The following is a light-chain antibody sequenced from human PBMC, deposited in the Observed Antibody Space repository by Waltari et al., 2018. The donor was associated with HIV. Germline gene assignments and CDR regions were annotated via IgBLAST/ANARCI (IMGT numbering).Light chain of an antibody. J-gene: IGLJ3*02. CDR1: SSDVGGYTY. CDR2: EVS. Sequence: QSALTQPPSASGSPGQSVTISCPGTSSDVGGYTYVSWYQQHPGKAPKLMIYEVSKRPSGVPDRFSGSKSGNTASLTVSGLQAEDEADYYCSSYAGSNRVFGGGTKLTVL. CDR3: SSYAGSNRV. V-gene: IGLV2-8*01.